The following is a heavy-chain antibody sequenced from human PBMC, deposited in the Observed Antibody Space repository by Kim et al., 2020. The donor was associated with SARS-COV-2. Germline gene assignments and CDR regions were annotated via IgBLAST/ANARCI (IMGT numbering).Heavy chain of an antibody. CDR3: AYSSSWYDAGDY. D-gene: IGHD6-13*01. CDR1: GYTFTSYA. CDR2: INAGNGNT. Sequence: ASVKVSCKASGYTFTSYAMHWVRQAPGQRLEWMGWINAGNGNTKYSQKFQGRVTITRDTSASTAYMELSSLRSEDTAVYYCAYSSSWYDAGDYWGQGTLVTVSS. V-gene: IGHV1-3*01. J-gene: IGHJ4*02.